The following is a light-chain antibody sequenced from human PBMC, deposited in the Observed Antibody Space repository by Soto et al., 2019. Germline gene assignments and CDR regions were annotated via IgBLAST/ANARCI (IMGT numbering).Light chain of an antibody. J-gene: IGLJ2*01. Sequence: QSVLTQPPSASGTPGQRVFISCSVSSSNIGGTNYAYWYQQLPGAAPKLLMHSNNLRPSGVPERISGSKSGTSASLAISGLRSEDEAVYYCVSWDDRLGAVIFGGGTKVTVL. CDR2: SNN. V-gene: IGLV1-47*02. CDR1: SSNIGGTNY. CDR3: VSWDDRLGAVI.